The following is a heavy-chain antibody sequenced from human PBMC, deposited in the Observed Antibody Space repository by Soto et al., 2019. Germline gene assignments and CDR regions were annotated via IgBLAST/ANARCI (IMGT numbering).Heavy chain of an antibody. J-gene: IGHJ4*02. V-gene: IGHV4-30-2*01. Sequence: TLSLSFAVSGGSISSGAYSWSWIRQPPGKGLEWIGYLYHGGATYSNPSLKNRVTISGDWSKNQFSLKPNSVTAADTAVYYCARAFTAMGLFDDWGPGILVTVSS. CDR1: GGSISSGAYS. D-gene: IGHD5-18*01. CDR2: LYHGGAT. CDR3: ARAFTAMGLFDD.